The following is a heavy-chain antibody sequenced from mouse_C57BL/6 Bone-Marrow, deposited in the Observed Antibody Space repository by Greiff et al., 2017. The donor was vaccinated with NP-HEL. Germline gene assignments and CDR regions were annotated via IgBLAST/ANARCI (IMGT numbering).Heavy chain of an antibody. V-gene: IGHV1-64*01. CDR2: IHPNSGST. CDR1: GYTFTSYL. Sequence: VQLQQPGAELVKPGASVKLSCKASGYTFTSYLMHWVKQRPGQGLEWIGMIHPNSGSTNYNEKFKSKATLTVDKSSSTAYMQLSSLTSEDSAVYYCARWGYYWYFDVWGTGTTVTVSS. D-gene: IGHD2-2*01. J-gene: IGHJ1*03. CDR3: ARWGYYWYFDV.